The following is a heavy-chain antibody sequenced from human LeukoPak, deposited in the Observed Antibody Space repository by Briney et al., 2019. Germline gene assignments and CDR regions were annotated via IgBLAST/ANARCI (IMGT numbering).Heavy chain of an antibody. V-gene: IGHV3-48*03. D-gene: IGHD3-22*01. CDR2: ISSSGSTK. CDR1: GFTFSSYE. Sequence: GGSLRLSCAASGFTFSSYEMNWVRQAPGKGLEWVSYISSSGSTKHYADSVKGRFTISRDNSKTTLSLQMNSLRAEDTAVYYCAQDGYGYDSSGYRLRDAFDIWGQGTMVTVSS. CDR3: AQDGYGYDSSGYRLRDAFDI. J-gene: IGHJ3*02.